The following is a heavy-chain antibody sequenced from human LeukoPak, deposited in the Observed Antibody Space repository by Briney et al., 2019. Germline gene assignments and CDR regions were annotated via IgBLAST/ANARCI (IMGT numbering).Heavy chain of an antibody. D-gene: IGHD6-19*01. CDR2: IIPILDKR. V-gene: IGHV1-69*04. CDR3: ARDGAPEVGSGWYYFDS. Sequence: ASVKVSCKASGGTFTNYAISWVRQAPGQGLEWMGRIIPILDKRHYAQKFQDRVTITADKSTGTVYMDLSSLRFEDTAVYYCARDGAPEVGSGWYYFDSWGQGTLVTVSS. CDR1: GGTFTNYA. J-gene: IGHJ4*02.